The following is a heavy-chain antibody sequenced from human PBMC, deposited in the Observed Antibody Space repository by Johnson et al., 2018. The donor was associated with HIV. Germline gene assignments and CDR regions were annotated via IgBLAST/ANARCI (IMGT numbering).Heavy chain of an antibody. J-gene: IGHJ3*01. CDR3: ARGYGVYATSFDV. CDR1: GFTFNSYA. Sequence: QVHLVESGGGLIQPGGSLRLSCAASGFTFNSYAMSWVRQGPGKGLEWVAVISYVGSNKYYTDSVKGRFPISRDNSKNTLYLQLNSLRAEDTAVYYCARGYGVYATSFDVWGQGTMVTVSS. D-gene: IGHD5/OR15-5a*01. CDR2: ISYVGSNK. V-gene: IGHV3-30-3*01.